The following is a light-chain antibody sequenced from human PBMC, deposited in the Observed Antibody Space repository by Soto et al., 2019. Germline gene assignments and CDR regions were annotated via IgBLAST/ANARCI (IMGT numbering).Light chain of an antibody. CDR1: SSDVGGYNY. CDR3: SSYTTISTLEV. Sequence: QSALTQPASVSGSPGQSITISCTGTSSDVGGYNYVSWYQQQPGKAPKLMIYEVSNRPSGVSNRFSGSKSGNTASLTISGLQAEDEADYYCSSYTTISTLEVFGGGTKLTVL. V-gene: IGLV2-14*01. CDR2: EVS. J-gene: IGLJ3*02.